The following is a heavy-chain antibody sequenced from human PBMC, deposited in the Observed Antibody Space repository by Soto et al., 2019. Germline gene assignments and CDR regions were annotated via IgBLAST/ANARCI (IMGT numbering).Heavy chain of an antibody. J-gene: IGHJ6*02. CDR3: ARHPMVRGVIQGAEYYYYGMDV. Sequence: PWESRKISCKGSGDSFTSYWSSWVRQMRVKGLEWVGRIDPSDSYTNYSPSFQGHVTISADKSISTAYLQWSSLKASDTAMYYCARHPMVRGVIQGAEYYYYGMDVWGQGTTVTVSS. CDR2: IDPSDSYT. CDR1: GDSFTSYW. V-gene: IGHV5-10-1*01. D-gene: IGHD3-10*01.